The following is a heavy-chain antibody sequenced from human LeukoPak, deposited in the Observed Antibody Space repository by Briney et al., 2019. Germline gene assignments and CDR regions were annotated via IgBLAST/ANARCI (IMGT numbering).Heavy chain of an antibody. CDR3: ARGPGSSSFDY. D-gene: IGHD6-13*01. Sequence: HPGGSLRLSCVASGFAFSSFWMSWVRQAPGKGLEFVANIDQDGSVRNYVDSVKGRFIISRDNAKNSLYLQMDSLRAEDTAVYFCARGPGSSSFDYWGLGTPVTVSS. V-gene: IGHV3-7*01. CDR1: GFAFSSFW. CDR2: IDQDGSVR. J-gene: IGHJ4*02.